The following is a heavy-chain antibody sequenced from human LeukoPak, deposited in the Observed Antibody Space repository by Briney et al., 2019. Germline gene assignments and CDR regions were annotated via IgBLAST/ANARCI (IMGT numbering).Heavy chain of an antibody. CDR3: AKDCGGDCFSRKYFQH. CDR1: GFTFTTYA. CDR2: ISGSGAST. V-gene: IGHV3-23*01. J-gene: IGHJ1*01. Sequence: GGSLRLSCAASGFTFTTYAMTWVRQTPGQGLEWVAAISGSGASTYYADSVKGRFTITRDSSKNTVYLQMNSLRAEDTAVYYCAKDCGGDCFSRKYFQHWGQGTLVTVSS. D-gene: IGHD2-21*01.